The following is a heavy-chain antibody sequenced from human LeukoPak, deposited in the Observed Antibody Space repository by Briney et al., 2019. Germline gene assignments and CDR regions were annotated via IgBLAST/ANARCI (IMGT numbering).Heavy chain of an antibody. CDR1: GYTFTGYY. CDR3: ARDRFIVVVPAAYDAFDI. J-gene: IGHJ3*02. D-gene: IGHD2-2*01. V-gene: IGHV1-46*01. CDR2: INPSGGST. Sequence: ASVKVSCKATGYTFTGYYMHWVRQAPGQGLEWMGIINPSGGSTSYAQKFQGRVTMTRDTSTSTVYMELSSLRSEDTAVYYCARDRFIVVVPAAYDAFDIWGQGTMVTVSS.